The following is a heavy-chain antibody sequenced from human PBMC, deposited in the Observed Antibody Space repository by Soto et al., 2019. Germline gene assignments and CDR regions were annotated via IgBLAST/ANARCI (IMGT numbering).Heavy chain of an antibody. V-gene: IGHV4-30-2*01. CDR1: GGSISSGGYS. J-gene: IGHJ4*02. CDR2: IYPSGST. CDR3: AAGGGLPRYY. D-gene: IGHD5-12*01. Sequence: QLQLQESGSGLVKPSQTLSLTCAVSGGSISSGGYSWIWIRQPPGKGLEWIGYIYPSGSTYYNPSLKSRVTISVDRSKTQFSLKLSSVPAADTAVYYCAAGGGLPRYYWGQGTLVTVSA.